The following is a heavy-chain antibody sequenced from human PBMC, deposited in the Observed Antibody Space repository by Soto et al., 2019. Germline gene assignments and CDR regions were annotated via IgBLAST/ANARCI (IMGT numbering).Heavy chain of an antibody. CDR2: INHSGST. Sequence: PSETLSLTCAVYGGSFSGYYWSWIRQPPGKGLEWIGEINHSGSTNYNPSLKSRVTISVDASKNQFSLKLSSVTAADTAVYYCARARPVLLWFGGGDWFDPWGQGTRVTVAS. J-gene: IGHJ5*02. D-gene: IGHD3-10*01. V-gene: IGHV4-34*01. CDR1: GGSFSGYY. CDR3: ARARPVLLWFGGGDWFDP.